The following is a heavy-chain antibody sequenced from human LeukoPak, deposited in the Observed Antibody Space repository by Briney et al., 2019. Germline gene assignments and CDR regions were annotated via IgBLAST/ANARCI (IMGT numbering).Heavy chain of an antibody. Sequence: GGSLRLSCAASGFTFSSYGMSWVRQAPGKGLEWVSAISGSGGSTYYADSVKGRFTISRDNSKNTLYLQMNSLRAEDTAVYYCAKGRGYSGYDGPFDYWGREPWSPSPQ. CDR2: ISGSGGST. CDR3: AKGRGYSGYDGPFDY. V-gene: IGHV3-23*01. D-gene: IGHD5-12*01. J-gene: IGHJ4*02. CDR1: GFTFSSYG.